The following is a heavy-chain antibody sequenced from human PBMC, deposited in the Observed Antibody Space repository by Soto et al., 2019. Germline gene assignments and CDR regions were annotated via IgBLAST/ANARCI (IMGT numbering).Heavy chain of an antibody. CDR3: ARRGSGSYYDY. D-gene: IGHD1-26*01. CDR1: GFTFSSYA. CDR2: ISGSGGST. Sequence: EVQLLESGGGLVQPGGSLRLSCAASGFTFSSYAVRWVRQAPVKGLEWVSAISGSGGSTYYADSVKGRFTISRDNSKNTLSLQMNSLRAEDTAVHYCARRGSGSYYDYWGQGTLVTVSS. V-gene: IGHV3-23*01. J-gene: IGHJ4*02.